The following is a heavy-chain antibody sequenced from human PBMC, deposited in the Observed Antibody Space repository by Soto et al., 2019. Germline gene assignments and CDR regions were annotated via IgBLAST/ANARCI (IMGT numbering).Heavy chain of an antibody. Sequence: QVQLVESGGGVVQPGRSLRLSCAASGFTFSSYAMHWCREAPGQGLEWVAVISYDGSNKYYADSVKGRCTISRDNSKNTLYLQMNSLRAEDTAVYYCAREVRGLRFDYWGQGTLVTVSS. CDR1: GFTFSSYA. V-gene: IGHV3-30-3*01. J-gene: IGHJ4*02. CDR2: ISYDGSNK. D-gene: IGHD1-1*01. CDR3: AREVRGLRFDY.